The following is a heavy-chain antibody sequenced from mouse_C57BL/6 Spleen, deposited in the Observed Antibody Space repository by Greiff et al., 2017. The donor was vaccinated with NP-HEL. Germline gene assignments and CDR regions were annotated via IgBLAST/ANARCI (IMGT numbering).Heavy chain of an antibody. J-gene: IGHJ4*01. V-gene: IGHV2-6-1*01. CDR2: IWSAGST. D-gene: IGHD1-1*01. CDR3: ARHEVLRGLLDY. CDR1: GFSLTSYG. Sequence: VQLQESGPGLVAPSQSLSITCTVSGFSLTSYGVHWVRQPPGKGLEWLVVIWSAGSTTYNSALNSRLSISKDNSKSQVFLKMNSLQTDDTAMYYCARHEVLRGLLDYWGQGTSVTVSS.